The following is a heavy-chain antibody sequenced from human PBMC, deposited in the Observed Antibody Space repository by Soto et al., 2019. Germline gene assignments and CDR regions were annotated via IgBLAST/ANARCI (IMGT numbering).Heavy chain of an antibody. V-gene: IGHV6-1*01. D-gene: IGHD6-13*01. CDR2: TYYRSKWYN. CDR1: GDSVSSNSAA. Sequence: TLSLTCAISGDSVSSNSAAWNWIRQSPSRGLEWLGRTYYRSKWYNDYAVSVRSRITINPDTSKNQFSLQLNSVTPEDTAVYYXXRDDSXSSWYYFAYWGQGTLVTVSS. J-gene: IGHJ4*02. CDR3: XRDDSXSSWYYFAY.